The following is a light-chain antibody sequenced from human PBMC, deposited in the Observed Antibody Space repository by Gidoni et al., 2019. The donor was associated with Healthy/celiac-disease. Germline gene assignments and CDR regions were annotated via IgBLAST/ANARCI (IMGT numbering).Light chain of an antibody. Sequence: IQMTQSPSTLSASVGDRVTITCRASQSISSWLSWYQQQPGKATKLLIYKASSLESGVPSRFSGSGSGTEFTLTISSLQPDDFATYYCQQYNSYPWTFGQGTKVEIK. J-gene: IGKJ1*01. V-gene: IGKV1-5*03. CDR2: KAS. CDR3: QQYNSYPWT. CDR1: QSISSW.